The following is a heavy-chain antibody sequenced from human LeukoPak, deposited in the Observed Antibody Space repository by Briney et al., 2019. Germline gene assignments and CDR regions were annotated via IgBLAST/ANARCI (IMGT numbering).Heavy chain of an antibody. CDR3: AKGRSSSSYDAFDI. V-gene: IGHV3-43*02. J-gene: IGHJ3*02. CDR1: GFTFDDYA. D-gene: IGHD6-13*01. CDR2: ISGDGDST. Sequence: PGGSLRLSCAASGFTFDDYAMHWVRQAPGKGLEWVSLISGDGDSTYYADSVKGRFTISRDNSKNSLYLQMNSLRTEDTALYYCAKGRSSSSYDAFDIWGQGTMVTVSS.